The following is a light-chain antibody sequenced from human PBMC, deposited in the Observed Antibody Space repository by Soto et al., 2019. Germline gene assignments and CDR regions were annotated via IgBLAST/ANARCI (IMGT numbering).Light chain of an antibody. J-gene: IGLJ2*01. Sequence: QSVLTQPPSASGAPGQRVTISCSGSSSNIGSYTVNWYQQFPGTAPKLVIYSNNHRPSGVPDRFSGSKSGTSASLVISGLQSEDEADYFCAAWDDSLNGHVVFGGGTQLTVL. CDR2: SNN. CDR1: SSNIGSYT. V-gene: IGLV1-44*01. CDR3: AAWDDSLNGHVV.